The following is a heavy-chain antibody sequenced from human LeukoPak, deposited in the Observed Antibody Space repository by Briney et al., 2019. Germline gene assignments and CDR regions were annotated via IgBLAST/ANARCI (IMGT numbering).Heavy chain of an antibody. V-gene: IGHV3-23*01. CDR3: AKDRTMIVVVITLDY. J-gene: IGHJ4*02. CDR1: GFTYSSYA. CDR2: IRGSGGNT. D-gene: IGHD3-22*01. Sequence: GGSLRLSCAASGFTYSSYAMSWVRRAPGKGLEWVSAIRGSGGNTYYADSVKGRFTSSRDNSKNTLYLQMNSMRDEDTAVYYCAKDRTMIVVVITLDYWGQGTLVTVSS.